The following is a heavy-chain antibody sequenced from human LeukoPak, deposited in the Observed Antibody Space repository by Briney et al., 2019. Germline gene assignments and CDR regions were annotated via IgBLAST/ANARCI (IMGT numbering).Heavy chain of an antibody. CDR3: AKRGRYSSSSVDC. J-gene: IGHJ4*02. CDR2: ISGDGVST. V-gene: IGHV3-23*01. CDR1: GFIFSTYA. Sequence: GGSLRLSCAASGFIFSTYAMSWVRQAPGKGLEWVSGISGDGVSTYYADSVKGRFTISRDDSKNTLYLQMNTLRAEDTAVYFCAKRGRYSSSSVDCWGQGTLVTVSS. D-gene: IGHD6-6*01.